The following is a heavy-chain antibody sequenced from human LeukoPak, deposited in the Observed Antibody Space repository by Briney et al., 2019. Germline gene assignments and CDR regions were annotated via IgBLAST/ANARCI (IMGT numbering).Heavy chain of an antibody. CDR1: MGLHRRGCYF. Sequence: PSQTLSLTCTVSMGLHRRGCYFCRSVRQPAGQVLEWIGRIYTSGSTNYNPSLKSRVDISVDTSKNQFSLTLSSVTAADTAVYYCARDRRYHTIIDYWGQGTLVTVSS. J-gene: IGHJ4*02. V-gene: IGHV4-61*02. CDR2: IYTSGST. D-gene: IGHD3-3*01. CDR3: ARDRRYHTIIDY.